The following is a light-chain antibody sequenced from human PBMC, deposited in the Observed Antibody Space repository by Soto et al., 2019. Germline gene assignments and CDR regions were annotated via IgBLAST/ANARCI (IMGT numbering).Light chain of an antibody. Sequence: EIVLTQSPGTLSLSSGERVTPFCRASQSVSSSYLAWYQQKPGQAPRLLIYGASSRATGIPDRFSGSGSGTDFTLTISRLEPEDFAVYYCQQYGSSPLTFGGGTKVEIK. CDR3: QQYGSSPLT. V-gene: IGKV3-20*01. CDR2: GAS. CDR1: QSVSSSY. J-gene: IGKJ4*01.